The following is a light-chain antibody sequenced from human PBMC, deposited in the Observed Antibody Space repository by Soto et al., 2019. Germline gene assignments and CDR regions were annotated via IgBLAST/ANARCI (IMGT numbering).Light chain of an antibody. CDR2: DAS. Sequence: DLKITQSPSTLSESIGDSFTLPCRASQSISSWLAWFQQKPGKAPKLLMYDASSLESGVPSRFSGSGSGTEFTLTISSLQPDDFATYYCQQYNSYPWTFGQGTKVDIK. CDR1: QSISSW. V-gene: IGKV1-5*01. J-gene: IGKJ1*01. CDR3: QQYNSYPWT.